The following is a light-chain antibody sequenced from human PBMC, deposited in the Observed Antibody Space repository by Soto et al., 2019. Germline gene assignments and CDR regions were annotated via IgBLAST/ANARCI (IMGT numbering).Light chain of an antibody. J-gene: IGKJ4*01. Sequence: DIQMTQSPSSLSASVGDRVTITCQASQDISNYLNWYLQKPGKAPKLLIYDASKLETGVPSRFSGSGSRTDFTFTISSLQPEDIATYYCQQYDNLPLTFGGGTKVEIK. CDR2: DAS. V-gene: IGKV1-33*01. CDR1: QDISNY. CDR3: QQYDNLPLT.